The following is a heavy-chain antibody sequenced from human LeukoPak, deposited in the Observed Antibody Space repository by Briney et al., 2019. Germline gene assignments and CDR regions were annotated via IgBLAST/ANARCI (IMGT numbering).Heavy chain of an antibody. CDR2: INHSGST. V-gene: IGHV4-34*01. J-gene: IGHJ4*02. CDR3: ARGVNSGYFDY. CDR1: GGSFSGYY. D-gene: IGHD1-26*01. Sequence: PSETLSLTCAVYGGSFSGYYWSWIRQPPGKGLEWIGEINHSGSTNYNPSLESRVTISVDTSKNQFSLKLTSVTAADTAVYYCARGVNSGYFDYCGQGTLVTVSS.